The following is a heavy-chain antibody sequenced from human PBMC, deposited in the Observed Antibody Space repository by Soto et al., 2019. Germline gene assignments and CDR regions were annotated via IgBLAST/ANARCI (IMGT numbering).Heavy chain of an antibody. V-gene: IGHV5-10-1*01. D-gene: IGHD3-10*01. J-gene: IGHJ6*02. CDR1: DYSFASYW. Sequence: SLTISLQGSDYSFASYWVSWVRQVPGKGPEWMGRISPCDCQSDYSPSLQGHVTISVDKSISTAYLQWSSLKASDTAMYYWARQGLGSGSPVYGAMEVWAQGTTVNVS. CDR2: ISPCDCQS. CDR3: ARQGLGSGSPVYGAMEV.